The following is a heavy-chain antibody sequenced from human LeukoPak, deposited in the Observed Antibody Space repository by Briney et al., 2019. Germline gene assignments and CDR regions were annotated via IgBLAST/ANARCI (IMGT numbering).Heavy chain of an antibody. CDR1: GFSFKDYY. CDR3: ARVPRGKIYMDV. Sequence: GGSLRLSCAASGFSFKDYYYSWIRQAPGKGLEWVSFINVNGGAMYYADFVKGRFTISRQNAQNSVYLEMNSLRDEDTAVYYCARVPRGKIYMDVWGQGTTVTVSS. D-gene: IGHD3-10*01. J-gene: IGHJ6*03. V-gene: IGHV3-11*04. CDR2: INVNGGAM.